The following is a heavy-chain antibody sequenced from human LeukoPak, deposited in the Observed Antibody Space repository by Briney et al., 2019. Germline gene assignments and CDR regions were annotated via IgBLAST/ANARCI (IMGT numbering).Heavy chain of an antibody. V-gene: IGHV1-2*02. CDR1: GYTFTGYY. CDR3: ATPRGSSSWYNDFDY. D-gene: IGHD6-13*01. CDR2: VNPNSGGT. J-gene: IGHJ4*02. Sequence: ASVMVSCKASGYTFTGYYMHWVRQAPGQGLEWMGWVNPNSGGTNYAQKFQGRVTMTRDTSISTAYMELSRLRSDDTAVYYCATPRGSSSWYNDFDYWGQGTLVTVSS.